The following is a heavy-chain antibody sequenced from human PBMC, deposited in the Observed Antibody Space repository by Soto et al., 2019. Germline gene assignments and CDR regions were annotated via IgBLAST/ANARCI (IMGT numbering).Heavy chain of an antibody. V-gene: IGHV1-24*01. CDR1: GYTLTELS. CDR3: ATAPYYDYQAVYYYGMDV. Sequence: ASVKVSCKVSGYTLTELSMHCARQAPGKGLEWMGGFDPEDGETIYAQKFQGRVTMTEDTSTDTAYMELSSLRSEDTAVYYCATAPYYDYQAVYYYGMDVWGQGTTVTVSS. J-gene: IGHJ6*02. D-gene: IGHD3-3*01. CDR2: FDPEDGET.